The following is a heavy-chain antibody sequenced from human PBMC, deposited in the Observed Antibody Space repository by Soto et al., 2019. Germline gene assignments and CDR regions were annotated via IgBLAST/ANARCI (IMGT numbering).Heavy chain of an antibody. CDR1: GFTFSSYA. J-gene: IGHJ3*02. D-gene: IGHD3-3*01. CDR2: ISYDGSNK. CDR3: ARDHDFWSGEQPNDAFDI. V-gene: IGHV3-30-3*01. Sequence: QVQLVESGGGVVQPGRSLRLSCAASGFTFSSYAMHWVRQAPGKGLEWVAVISYDGSNKYYADSVKGRFTISRDNSKNTLYLQMNSLRAEDTAVYYCARDHDFWSGEQPNDAFDIWGQGTMVTVSS.